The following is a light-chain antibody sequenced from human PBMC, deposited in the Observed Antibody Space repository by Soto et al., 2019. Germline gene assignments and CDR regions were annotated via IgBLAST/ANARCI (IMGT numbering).Light chain of an antibody. J-gene: IGLJ1*01. CDR2: AVN. CDR1: SEDIGAYDY. CDR3: SSYRSSDTLEV. V-gene: IGLV2-14*01. Sequence: QPALTQPASVSASPGQSIFISCTGTSEDIGAYDYVSWYQQHPGKAPRLILYAVNDRPSGVSSRFSGSKSGNKASLTISGVQPDDEADYYCSSYRSSDTLEVFGTGTKVTVL.